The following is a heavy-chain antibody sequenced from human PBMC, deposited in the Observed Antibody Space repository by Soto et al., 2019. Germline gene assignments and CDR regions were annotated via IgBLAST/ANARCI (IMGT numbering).Heavy chain of an antibody. CDR2: IYYSGST. V-gene: IGHV4-59*01. D-gene: IGHD3-10*01. Sequence: SETLSLTCTVSGGSISSYYWSWIRQPPGKGLEWIGYIYYSGSTNYNPSLKSRVTISVDTSKNQFSLKLSSVTAADTAVYYCARVNYYGSGSLYYFDYWGQGTLVTVSS. CDR3: ARVNYYGSGSLYYFDY. CDR1: GGSISSYY. J-gene: IGHJ4*02.